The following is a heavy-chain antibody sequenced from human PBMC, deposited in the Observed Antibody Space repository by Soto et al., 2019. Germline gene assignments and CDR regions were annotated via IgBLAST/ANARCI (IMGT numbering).Heavy chain of an antibody. Sequence: GGSLRLSCAASGFTFSSYGMNWVRQAPGKGLEWVSYISSSSSSTIYYADSVKGRFTISRDNAKNSLYLQMNSLRDEDTAVYYCASSRGPFDYWGQGTLVTVSS. CDR1: GFTFSSYG. J-gene: IGHJ4*02. CDR2: ISSSSSSTI. CDR3: ASSRGPFDY. D-gene: IGHD5-12*01. V-gene: IGHV3-48*02.